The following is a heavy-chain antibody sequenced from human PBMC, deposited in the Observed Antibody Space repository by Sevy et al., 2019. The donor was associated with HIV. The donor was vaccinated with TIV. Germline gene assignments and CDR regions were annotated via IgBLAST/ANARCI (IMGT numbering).Heavy chain of an antibody. CDR1: GFTVNSNY. CDR3: ARGKSGYGYALNY. V-gene: IGHV3-66*01. Sequence: GGSLRLSCAASGFTVNSNYMTWVRQAPGKGLEGVSVIHSDDTTYHADSVKARFTISRDNFKNTLYLHMSGLKAEDTAVYYCARGKSGYGYALNYWGQGTLVTVSS. D-gene: IGHD5-18*01. J-gene: IGHJ4*02. CDR2: IHSDDTT.